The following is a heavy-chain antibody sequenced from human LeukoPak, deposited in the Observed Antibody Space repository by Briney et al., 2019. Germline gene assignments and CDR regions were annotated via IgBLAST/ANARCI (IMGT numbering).Heavy chain of an antibody. Sequence: GESLQISCQGSGYSFSTYWIGWVRQVPGKGLEWMGIIYPGDSDTRYSPSFQGQVTISADKSTSTAYLQWSSLKASDTAMYYCARHGQQQLENWFDPWGQGTLVTVSS. D-gene: IGHD6-13*01. CDR1: GYSFSTYW. J-gene: IGHJ5*02. CDR3: ARHGQQQLENWFDP. CDR2: IYPGDSDT. V-gene: IGHV5-51*01.